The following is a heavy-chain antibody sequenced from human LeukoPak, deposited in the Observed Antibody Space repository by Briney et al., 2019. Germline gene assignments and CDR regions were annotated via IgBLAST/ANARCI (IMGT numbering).Heavy chain of an antibody. CDR1: GFTFSNYW. V-gene: IGHV3-7*04. D-gene: IGHD2-21*01. Sequence: GGSLRLSCAASGFTFSNYWMRWVRQAPGKGLKWVANIKEDGSEKYYADYVKGRYTISRDNANNSLNLQMNSLRAEDTAVYYCARVGLWVGLVSGKTRQAYWESWGQGTMVTVSS. CDR3: ARVGLWVGLVSGKTRQAYWES. J-gene: IGHJ3*01. CDR2: IKEDGSEK.